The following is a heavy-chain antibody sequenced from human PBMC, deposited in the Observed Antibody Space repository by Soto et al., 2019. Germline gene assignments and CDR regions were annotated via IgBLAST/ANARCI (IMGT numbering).Heavy chain of an antibody. J-gene: IGHJ4*02. CDR1: GGSISSGGYP. V-gene: IGHV4-30-2*05. Sequence: SETLSLTCAVSGGSISSGGYPWSWIRQPPGKGLEWIGYIYYSGSTYYNPSLKSRVTISVDTSKNQFSLKLSSVTAADTAVYYCARDRITMVRGVTIPYYFDYWGQGTLVTVSS. CDR3: ARDRITMVRGVTIPYYFDY. D-gene: IGHD3-10*01. CDR2: IYYSGST.